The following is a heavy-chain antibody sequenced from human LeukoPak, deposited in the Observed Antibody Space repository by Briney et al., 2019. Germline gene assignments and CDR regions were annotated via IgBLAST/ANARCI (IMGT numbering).Heavy chain of an antibody. CDR3: ARNYPNPDYGEPDAFDI. J-gene: IGHJ3*02. V-gene: IGHV4-34*01. D-gene: IGHD4-17*01. CDR1: GGSFSGYY. CDR2: INHSGST. Sequence: PSETLSLTCAVYGGSFSGYYWSWIRQPPGKGLEWIGEINHSGSTNYNPSLKSRVTMSVDTSKNQFSLRLSSVTAADTAVYYCARNYPNPDYGEPDAFDIWGQGTMVTVSS.